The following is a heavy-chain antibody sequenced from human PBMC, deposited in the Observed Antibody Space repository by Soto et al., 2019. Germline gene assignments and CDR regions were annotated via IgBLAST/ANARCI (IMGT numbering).Heavy chain of an antibody. D-gene: IGHD6-19*01. J-gene: IGHJ4*02. V-gene: IGHV3-33*01. CDR3: ARVPGRENRLAYFDY. CDR1: GFPFSSYG. Sequence: QVQLVESGGGVVQPGRSLTLSCAASGFPFSSYGMHWVRQAPGKGLEWVANIWYDETNKNYAGSVKGRFTISRDNSKNTLYLQMNRLRVEDTAVYYCARVPGRENRLAYFDYWGQGILVTVSS. CDR2: IWYDETNK.